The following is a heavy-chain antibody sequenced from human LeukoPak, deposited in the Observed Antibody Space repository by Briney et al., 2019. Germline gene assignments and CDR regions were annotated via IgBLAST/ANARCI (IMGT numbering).Heavy chain of an antibody. J-gene: IGHJ4*02. V-gene: IGHV4-61*02. CDR2: IYTSGST. Sequence: SETLSLTCTVSGGSISSGSYYWSWIRQPAGKGLEWIGRIYTSGSTNYNPSLKSRVTISVDTSKNQFSLKLSSVTAAHTAVYYCARTELRYFDLYYFDYWGQGTLVTVSS. CDR3: ARTELRYFDLYYFDY. CDR1: GGSISSGSYY. D-gene: IGHD3-9*01.